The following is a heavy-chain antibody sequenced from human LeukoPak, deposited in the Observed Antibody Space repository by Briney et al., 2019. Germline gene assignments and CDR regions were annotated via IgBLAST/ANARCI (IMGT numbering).Heavy chain of an antibody. J-gene: IGHJ4*02. CDR1: GGSISNYY. CDR2: ISDSGST. CDR3: ARSGYDSSGYPDY. V-gene: IGHV4-59*01. D-gene: IGHD3-22*01. Sequence: SETLSLTCTVSGGSISNYYWTWIRQPPGKGLEWIGHISDSGSTNYNPSLKSRVTISVDTSKNQFSLKLSSVTAADTAVYYCARSGYDSSGYPDYWGQGTLVTVSS.